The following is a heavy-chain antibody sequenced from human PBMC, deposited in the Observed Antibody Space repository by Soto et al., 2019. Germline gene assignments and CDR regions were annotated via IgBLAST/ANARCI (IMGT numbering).Heavy chain of an antibody. D-gene: IGHD3-10*01. Sequence: QVRLVQSGAEVKKPGASVKVSCKASGGTFSSYAISWVRQAPGQGLEWMGGIIPIFGTANYAQKFQGRVTITADESTSTAYMELSSLRSEDTAVYYCARLAGFGESVLYYYYGMDVWGQGTTVTVSS. CDR1: GGTFSSYA. CDR2: IIPIFGTA. CDR3: ARLAGFGESVLYYYYGMDV. V-gene: IGHV1-69*13. J-gene: IGHJ6*02.